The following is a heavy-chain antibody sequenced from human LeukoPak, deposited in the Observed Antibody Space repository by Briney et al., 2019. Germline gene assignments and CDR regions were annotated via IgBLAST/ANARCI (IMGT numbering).Heavy chain of an antibody. CDR3: ARKYSSGWPYDY. J-gene: IGHJ4*02. Sequence: GGSLRLSCAASGFTFSSYSMNWVRQAPGKGLEWVSSISSSSSYIYYADSVKGRFTISRDNAKNSLYLQMNSLRAEDTAVYYCARKYSSGWPYDYWGQGTLVTVSS. CDR2: ISSSSSYI. D-gene: IGHD6-19*01. V-gene: IGHV3-21*01. CDR1: GFTFSSYS.